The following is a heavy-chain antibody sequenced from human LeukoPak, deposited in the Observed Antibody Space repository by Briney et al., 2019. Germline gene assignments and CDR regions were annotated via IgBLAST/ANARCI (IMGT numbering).Heavy chain of an antibody. Sequence: SGTLSLTCTVSGGSISSYYWSWIRQPPGKELEWIGYIYYGGTTSYNPSLKSPVSISLDTSRNQFSLKLNSVTAADTAVYYCALIRGTIKYWGQGTLVTVSS. V-gene: IGHV4-59*08. CDR1: GGSISSYY. D-gene: IGHD3-10*01. CDR3: ALIRGTIKY. J-gene: IGHJ4*02. CDR2: IYYGGTT.